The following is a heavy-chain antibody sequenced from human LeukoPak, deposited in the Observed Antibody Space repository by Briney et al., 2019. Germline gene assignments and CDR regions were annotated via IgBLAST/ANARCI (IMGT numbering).Heavy chain of an antibody. CDR3: AKDLGYSYGYVDY. CDR2: TRYDGSNK. V-gene: IGHV3-30*02. D-gene: IGHD5-18*01. Sequence: GGSLRLSCAASGFTFSSFGMHWVRQAPGKGLEWVALTRYDGSNKYYADSVKGRFTISRDNSKNTLYLQVNSLRAEDTAMYYCAKDLGYSYGYVDYWDQGALVTVSS. J-gene: IGHJ4*02. CDR1: GFTFSSFG.